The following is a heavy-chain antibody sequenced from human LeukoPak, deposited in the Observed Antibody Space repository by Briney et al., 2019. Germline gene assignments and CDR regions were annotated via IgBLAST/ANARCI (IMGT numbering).Heavy chain of an antibody. CDR3: VKGGYDFVEVAYFDF. CDR2: IIASSGST. D-gene: IGHD5-12*01. J-gene: IGHJ4*02. Sequence: GGSLRLSCAASGFSFNKYAMSWVRQAPGKGLEWVSIIIASSGSTFYADSVKGRFTISRDNSKNTLYLQVKSLRVEDTAVYYCVKGGYDFVEVAYFDFWGQGALVTVSS. V-gene: IGHV3-23*01. CDR1: GFSFNKYA.